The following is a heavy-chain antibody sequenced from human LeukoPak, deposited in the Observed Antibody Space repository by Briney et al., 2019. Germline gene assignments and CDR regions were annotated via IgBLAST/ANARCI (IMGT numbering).Heavy chain of an antibody. CDR2: INWNGGKI. J-gene: IGHJ4*02. D-gene: IGHD6-6*01. V-gene: IGHV3-9*03. Sequence: PGGSLRLSCAASGFTFSANWMHWVRQAPGKGLEWVSGINWNGGKIGYADSVKGRFTISRDSAKSSLYLQMNTLRAEDMAFYYAKALSSSFTGSSWEYWGQGTLVTVSS. CDR3: KALSSSFTGSSWEY. CDR1: GFTFSANW.